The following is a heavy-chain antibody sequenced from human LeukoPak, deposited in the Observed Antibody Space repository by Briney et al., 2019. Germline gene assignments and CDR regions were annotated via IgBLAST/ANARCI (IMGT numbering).Heavy chain of an antibody. Sequence: GGSLRLSCAASGFTFSSYSMNWVRQAPGKGLEWVSSISSSSSYIYYADSVKGRFTISRDNAKNSLYLQMNSLRAEDTAVYYCARLDCSSTSCSLDYWGQGTLVTVSS. V-gene: IGHV3-21*01. J-gene: IGHJ4*02. D-gene: IGHD2-2*01. CDR1: GFTFSSYS. CDR2: ISSSSSYI. CDR3: ARLDCSSTSCSLDY.